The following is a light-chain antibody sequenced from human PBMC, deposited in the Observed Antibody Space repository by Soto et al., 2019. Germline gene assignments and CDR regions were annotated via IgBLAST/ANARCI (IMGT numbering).Light chain of an antibody. CDR1: QSVSSSY. Sequence: EIVLTQSPGTLSLSPGERATLSCRASQSVSSSYLAWYQQKPCQAPRLLIYGASSRATGIPDRFSGSGSGKEFSLTISRLEPEDFAVYYCQQYGSSRTFGQGTKVDIK. CDR2: GAS. CDR3: QQYGSSRT. V-gene: IGKV3-20*01. J-gene: IGKJ1*01.